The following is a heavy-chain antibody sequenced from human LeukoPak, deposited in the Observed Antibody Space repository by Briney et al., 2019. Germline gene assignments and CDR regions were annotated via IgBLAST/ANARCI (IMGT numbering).Heavy chain of an antibody. CDR1: GYTFTIYG. Sequence: ASVNVSCRCSGYTFTIYGISGVRQAPGKGGEGVGWISAYNGNKKYTEKLQGRVTMTTDTSTSTAYMELRSLRSDDTAVYYCARAESQWLVSNFDYWGQGTLVTVSS. CDR3: ARAESQWLVSNFDY. J-gene: IGHJ4*02. D-gene: IGHD6-19*01. CDR2: ISAYNGNK. V-gene: IGHV1-18*01.